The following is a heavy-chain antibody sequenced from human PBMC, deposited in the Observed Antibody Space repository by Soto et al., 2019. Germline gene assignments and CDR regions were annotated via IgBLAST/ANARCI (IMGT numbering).Heavy chain of an antibody. CDR2: IKQDGSEK. D-gene: IGHD5-18*01. CDR1: GFTFSSYW. J-gene: IGHJ4*02. V-gene: IGHV3-7*01. CDR3: ARDSADMVPGFDY. Sequence: PWGSLGVSCATSGFTFSSYWMSWVRQAPGKGLDWVANIKQDGSEKYYVDSVKGRFTISRDNAKNSLYLQMNSLRAEDTAVYYCARDSADMVPGFDYWGQGTMVTVSS.